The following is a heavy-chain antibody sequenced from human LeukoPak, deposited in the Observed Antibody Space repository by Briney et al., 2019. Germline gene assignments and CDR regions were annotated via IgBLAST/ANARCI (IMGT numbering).Heavy chain of an antibody. Sequence: EASVKVSCKASGGTFSSYAISWVRQAPGQGLEWMGGIIPIFGTANYAQRFQGRVTITTDESTSTAYMELSSLRSEDTAVYYCARGSITYCDFWSGYYENDYWGQGTLVTVSS. V-gene: IGHV1-69*05. CDR3: ARGSITYCDFWSGYYENDY. CDR1: GGTFSSYA. CDR2: IIPIFGTA. D-gene: IGHD3-3*01. J-gene: IGHJ4*02.